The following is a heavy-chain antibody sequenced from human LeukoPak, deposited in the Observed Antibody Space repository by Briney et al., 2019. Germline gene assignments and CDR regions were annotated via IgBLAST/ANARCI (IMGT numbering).Heavy chain of an antibody. Sequence: ASVKVSCKASGGTFSSYGISWVRQAPGQGLEWMGRIIPIFGTANYAQKFQGRVTITTDESTSTAYMELSRLRSDDTAVYYCARVIAQQLVPFDYWGQGTLVTVSS. D-gene: IGHD6-13*01. V-gene: IGHV1-69*05. CDR3: ARVIAQQLVPFDY. CDR2: IIPIFGTA. J-gene: IGHJ4*02. CDR1: GGTFSSYG.